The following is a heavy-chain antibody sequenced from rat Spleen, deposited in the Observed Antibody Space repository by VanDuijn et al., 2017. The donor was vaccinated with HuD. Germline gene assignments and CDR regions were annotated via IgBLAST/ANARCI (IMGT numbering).Heavy chain of an antibody. CDR2: ITPDGSST. CDR3: TGGGHSALNWFAY. Sequence: EVQLVESGGGLVQPGSPLKLSCAASGFTFSINWLNWIRQAPGKGLEWVASITPDGSSTYYPDTVKVRFVISKDNAKNSGNLQMNNLKSEDTAVYYCTGGGHSALNWFAYWGQGVMVTVSS. J-gene: IGHJ2*01. CDR1: GFTFSINW. V-gene: IGHV5-35*01. D-gene: IGHD3-4*01.